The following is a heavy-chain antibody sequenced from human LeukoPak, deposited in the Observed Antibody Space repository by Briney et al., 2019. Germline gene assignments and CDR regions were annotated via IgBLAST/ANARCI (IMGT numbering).Heavy chain of an antibody. CDR2: INPNSGGT. CDR1: GYTFTGYY. Sequence: ASVKVSCKASGYTFTGYYMHWVRQAPGQGLEWMGRINPNSGGTNYAQKFQGRVTMTKDTSISTAYMEPSRLRSDDTAVYYCARRWFGEEPDYWGQGTLVTVSS. D-gene: IGHD3-10*01. J-gene: IGHJ4*02. V-gene: IGHV1-2*06. CDR3: ARRWFGEEPDY.